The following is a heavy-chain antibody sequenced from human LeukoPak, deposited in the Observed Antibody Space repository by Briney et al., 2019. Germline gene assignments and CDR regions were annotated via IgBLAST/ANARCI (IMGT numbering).Heavy chain of an antibody. J-gene: IGHJ6*02. CDR3: ARVPAAPRLYMDV. D-gene: IGHD2-2*01. Sequence: SETLSLTCAVYGGPFSGYYWSWIRQPPGKGLEWIGEINYSGSTNYNSSLKSRVTISVDTSKNQFSLKLSSVAAADTAVYYCARVPAAPRLYMDVWGQGTTVIVSS. CDR1: GGPFSGYY. V-gene: IGHV4-34*01. CDR2: INYSGST.